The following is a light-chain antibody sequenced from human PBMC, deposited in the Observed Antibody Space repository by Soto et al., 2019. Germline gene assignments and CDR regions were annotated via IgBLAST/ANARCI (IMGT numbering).Light chain of an antibody. CDR1: QSVSSY. CDR2: DAS. J-gene: IGKJ2*01. CDR3: KQRFNGTRFT. Sequence: EIVLTQYPATLSLSPGESATLSCRASQSVSSYLAWYQQKPGQAPRLLIYDASNRATGIPARFSGGGSGPDFTNTINSLEPEDFAVYYCKQRFNGTRFTFGQGTKLEIK. V-gene: IGKV3-11*01.